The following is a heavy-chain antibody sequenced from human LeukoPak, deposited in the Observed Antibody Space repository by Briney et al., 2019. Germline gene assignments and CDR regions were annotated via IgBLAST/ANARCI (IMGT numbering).Heavy chain of an antibody. CDR1: GFTFSSYA. J-gene: IGHJ4*02. CDR2: IYTDGST. Sequence: GGSLRLSCAASGFTFSSYAMSWVRQAPGKGLEWVSVIYTDGSTYYADSVRARFSISRDDSKNTLSLQMNSLRAEDTAVYYCARTQLSDTAMSYFDSWGRGTLVTVSS. CDR3: ARTQLSDTAMSYFDS. V-gene: IGHV3-66*01. D-gene: IGHD5-18*01.